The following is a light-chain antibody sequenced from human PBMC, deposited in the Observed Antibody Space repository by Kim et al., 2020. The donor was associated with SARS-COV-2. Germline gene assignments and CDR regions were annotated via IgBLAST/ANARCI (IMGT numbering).Light chain of an antibody. J-gene: IGLJ3*02. V-gene: IGLV6-57*03. CDR2: EDN. CDR3: QSYDSSNHWV. Sequence: KRVTIPCSRGSGSIAGNYVQWYQQRPGSAPTTVIYEDNQRPSGVPDRFSGSIDSSSNSASLTISGLKTEDEADYYCQSYDSSNHWVFGGGTQLTVL. CDR1: SGSIAGNY.